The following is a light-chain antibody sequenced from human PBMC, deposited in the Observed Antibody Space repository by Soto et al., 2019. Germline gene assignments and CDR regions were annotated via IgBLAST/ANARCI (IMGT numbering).Light chain of an antibody. CDR2: GAS. J-gene: IGKJ1*01. Sequence: EIVMTQSPATLSVSPGERATLSCRASQSVSSNLAWYQQKPGQAPRLLIYGASTRVTGIPARFSGSGPGTEFTLTISSLQSEDFAVYSCQQYNNWPRTFGQGTKVDI. CDR3: QQYNNWPRT. CDR1: QSVSSN. V-gene: IGKV3-15*01.